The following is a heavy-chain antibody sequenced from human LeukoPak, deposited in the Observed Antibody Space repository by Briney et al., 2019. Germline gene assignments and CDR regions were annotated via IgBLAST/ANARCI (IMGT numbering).Heavy chain of an antibody. V-gene: IGHV3-21*04. D-gene: IGHD2-15*01. CDR3: TPDPFAS. CDR2: VSGISNYI. CDR1: GFTFSSYS. Sequence: GGSLRLSCAASGFTFSSYSMNWVRQAPGKGLEWVSSVSGISNYICYADSVKGRLTISRDNAKNTLYLQMNSLRAEDTALYYCTPDPFASWGQGTLVTVSS. J-gene: IGHJ4*02.